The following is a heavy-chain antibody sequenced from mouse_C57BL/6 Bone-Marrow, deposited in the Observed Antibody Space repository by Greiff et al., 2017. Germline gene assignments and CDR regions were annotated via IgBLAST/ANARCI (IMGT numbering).Heavy chain of an antibody. CDR3: ARPYYSNYWYFDV. CDR1: GYTFTSYW. Sequence: VQLQQPGAELVKPGASVKMSCKASGYTFTSYWITWVKQRPGQGLEWIGDIYPGSGSTNYNEKFKSKATLTVDTSASTAYMQLSSLTSENSAVYYCARPYYSNYWYFDVWGTGTTVTVSS. J-gene: IGHJ1*03. CDR2: IYPGSGST. V-gene: IGHV1-55*01. D-gene: IGHD2-5*01.